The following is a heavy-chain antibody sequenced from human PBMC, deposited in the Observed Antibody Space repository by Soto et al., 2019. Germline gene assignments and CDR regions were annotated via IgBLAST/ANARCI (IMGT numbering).Heavy chain of an antibody. Sequence: QVQLQESGPGLVKPSETLSLTCTVSGGSISSYYWSWIRQPPGKGLEWIGYISYSGSTNYNPSLKSRVTISVDTSKNQLSLKLGSVTAADTAVYYCASLSSLQDYGGNSEFNYWGQGTLVTVSS. V-gene: IGHV4-59*01. CDR2: ISYSGST. J-gene: IGHJ4*02. D-gene: IGHD4-17*01. CDR3: ASLSSLQDYGGNSEFNY. CDR1: GGSISSYY.